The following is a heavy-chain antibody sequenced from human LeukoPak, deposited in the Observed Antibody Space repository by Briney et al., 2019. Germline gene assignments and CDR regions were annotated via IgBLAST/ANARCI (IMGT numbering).Heavy chain of an antibody. J-gene: IGHJ5*02. V-gene: IGHV4-34*01. CDR1: GGSFSGYY. CDR3: ARGPPYCSGGSCYLNWFDP. D-gene: IGHD2-15*01. CDR2: INHSGST. Sequence: PSKTLSLTCAVYGGSFSGYYWSWIRQPPGKGLEWIGEINHSGSTNYNPSLKSRVTISVDTSKNQFSLKLSSVTAADTAVYYCARGPPYCSGGSCYLNWFDPWGQGTLVTVSS.